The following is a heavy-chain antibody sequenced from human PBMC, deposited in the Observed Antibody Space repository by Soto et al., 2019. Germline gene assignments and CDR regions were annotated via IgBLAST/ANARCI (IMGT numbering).Heavy chain of an antibody. CDR1: GYTFTSYG. J-gene: IGHJ6*02. CDR3: ARGLGYCTDGVCYSAYYYYGMDV. D-gene: IGHD2-8*01. Sequence: QVQLVQSGAEVKKPGASVKVSCKASGYTFTSYGISWVRQAPGQGLEWMGWISAYNGNTNYAQKLQGRVTITTDTSTSTASMELRSLRSDDTAVYYCARGLGYCTDGVCYSAYYYYGMDVWGQGTTVTVSS. V-gene: IGHV1-18*04. CDR2: ISAYNGNT.